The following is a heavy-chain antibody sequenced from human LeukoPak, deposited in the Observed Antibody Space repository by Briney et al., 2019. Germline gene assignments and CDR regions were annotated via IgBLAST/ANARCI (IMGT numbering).Heavy chain of an antibody. J-gene: IGHJ4*02. CDR3: ARGGYSGSYYFDY. CDR2: IIPIFGTA. Sequence: WAAVKVSCKASGYTFTDYYIHWVRQAPGQGLEWMGGIIPIFGTANYAQKFQGRVTITADKSTSTAYMELSSLRSEDTAVYYCARGGYSGSYYFDYWGQGTLVTVSS. CDR1: GYTFTDYY. V-gene: IGHV1-69*06. D-gene: IGHD1-26*01.